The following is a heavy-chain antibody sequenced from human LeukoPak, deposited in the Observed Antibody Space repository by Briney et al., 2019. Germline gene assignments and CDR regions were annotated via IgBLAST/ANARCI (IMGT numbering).Heavy chain of an antibody. CDR2: IYYSGST. J-gene: IGHJ4*02. CDR3: ARVDTAMVYFDY. D-gene: IGHD5-18*01. Sequence: PSETLSLTCTVSGGSISSSSYYWGWIRQPPGKGLEWIGSIYYSGSTYYNPSLRSRVTISVDTSKNQFSLSLTSVTAADTAVYYCARVDTAMVYFDYWGQGTLVTVSA. CDR1: GGSISSSSYY. V-gene: IGHV4-39*07.